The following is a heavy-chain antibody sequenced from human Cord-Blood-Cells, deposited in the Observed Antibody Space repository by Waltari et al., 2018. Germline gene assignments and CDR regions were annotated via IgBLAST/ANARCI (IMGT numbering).Heavy chain of an antibody. Sequence: QVQLVQSGAEVKKPGASVKVSCKASGYTFTGYYMHWVRQAPGQGLEWMGWINPNSGGTNNAQKIQGRVTRTRDTSISTAYMELSRLRSDDTAVYYCAAISSVRELDYWGQGTLVTGSS. V-gene: IGHV1-2*02. CDR1: GYTFTGYY. CDR2: INPNSGGT. CDR3: AAISSVRELDY. D-gene: IGHD3-9*01. J-gene: IGHJ4*02.